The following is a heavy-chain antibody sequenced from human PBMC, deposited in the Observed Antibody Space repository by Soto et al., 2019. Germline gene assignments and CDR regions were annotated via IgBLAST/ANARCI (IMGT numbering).Heavy chain of an antibody. J-gene: IGHJ4*02. D-gene: IGHD2-8*02. CDR2: INHSGST. V-gene: IGHV4-34*01. CDR3: ARDKITGLFDY. Sequence: QVQLQQWGAGLLKPSETLSLTCAVYGGSFSGYYWTWIRQPPGTGLEWIGEINHSGSTNYNPSLNSRVTISVDTSKTPFSLTLTSVTAADTAVYYCARDKITGLFDYWGQGTLVTVSS. CDR1: GGSFSGYY.